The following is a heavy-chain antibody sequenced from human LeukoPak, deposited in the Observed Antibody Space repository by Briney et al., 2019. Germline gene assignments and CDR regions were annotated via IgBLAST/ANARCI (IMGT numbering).Heavy chain of an antibody. CDR2: IKQDGAEK. V-gene: IGHV3-7*01. CDR3: ARDKDDYGDQGPFDY. D-gene: IGHD4-17*01. J-gene: IGHJ4*02. CDR1: GFTFSSYW. Sequence: GGSLRLSCGVSGFTFSSYWMNWVRQAPGKGLEWVASIKQDGAEKSYVDSVKGRFTISRDNAKNSLYLQMSSLRAEDTAVYYCARDKDDYGDQGPFDYSGQGTLVTVSS.